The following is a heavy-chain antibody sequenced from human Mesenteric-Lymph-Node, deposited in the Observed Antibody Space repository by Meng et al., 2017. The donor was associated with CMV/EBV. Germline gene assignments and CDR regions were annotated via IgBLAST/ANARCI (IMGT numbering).Heavy chain of an antibody. J-gene: IGHJ4*02. CDR3: ARDDYDYWGGYSVYFDH. Sequence: GESLKISCAVSGFDPNNYGMHWVRQAPGKGLEWVAFIWYDERTEYNADSVKGRFTVSRDNAKNSLFLQMDSLRVEDTAVYYCARDDYDYWGGYSVYFDHWGQGALVTVSS. CDR1: GFDPNNYG. CDR2: IWYDERTE. D-gene: IGHD3-3*01. V-gene: IGHV3-33*01.